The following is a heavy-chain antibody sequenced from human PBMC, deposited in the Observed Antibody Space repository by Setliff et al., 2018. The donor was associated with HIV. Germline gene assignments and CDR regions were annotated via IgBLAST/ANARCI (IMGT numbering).Heavy chain of an antibody. CDR2: FDPEDGET. D-gene: IGHD5-18*01. CDR1: GYTLTELS. CDR3: ARDGGDTAMDSYYYYYYMDV. J-gene: IGHJ6*03. V-gene: IGHV1-24*01. Sequence: ASVKVSCKVSGYTLTELSMHWVRQAPGKGHEWMGGFDPEDGETIYAQKFQGRVTMTEDTSTDTAYMELSSLRSEDTAVYYCARDGGDTAMDSYYYYYYMDVWGKGTTVTVS.